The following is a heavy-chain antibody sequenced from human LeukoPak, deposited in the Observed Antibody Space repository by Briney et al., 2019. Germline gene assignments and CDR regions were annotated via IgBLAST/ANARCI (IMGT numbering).Heavy chain of an antibody. J-gene: IGHJ4*02. CDR2: ISSNGGST. CDR3: VTPPLYNAYDYYFDY. Sequence: PGGSLRLSCAASGFTFSRFAMHWVRQAPGKGLEYVSAISSNGGSTYYADSVKGRFTISRDNSKNTLYLQVSSLRAEDTAVYYCVTPPLYNAYDYYFDYWGQGTLVTVSS. D-gene: IGHD5-12*01. V-gene: IGHV3-64D*06. CDR1: GFTFSRFA.